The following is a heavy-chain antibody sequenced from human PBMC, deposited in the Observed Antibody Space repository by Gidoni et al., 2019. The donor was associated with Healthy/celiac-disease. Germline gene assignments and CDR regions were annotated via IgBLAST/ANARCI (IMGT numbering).Heavy chain of an antibody. J-gene: IGHJ4*02. Sequence: QVQLVESGGGVVQPGRSLRLSCAASGFTFSSYGMHWVRQAPGKGLEWVAVISYDGSNKYYADSVKGRFTISRDNSKNTLYLQMNSLRAEDTAVYYCAKEAPIVVVPAATDLYTDWGQGTLVTVSS. CDR3: AKEAPIVVVPAATDLYTD. V-gene: IGHV3-30*18. D-gene: IGHD2-2*01. CDR2: ISYDGSNK. CDR1: GFTFSSYG.